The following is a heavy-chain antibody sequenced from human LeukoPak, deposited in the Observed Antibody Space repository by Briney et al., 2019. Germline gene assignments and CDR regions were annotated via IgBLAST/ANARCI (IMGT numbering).Heavy chain of an antibody. J-gene: IGHJ3*02. D-gene: IGHD1-26*01. V-gene: IGHV3-11*06. Sequence: GGSLRLSCAASRFTFSDYYMSWIRQAPGKGLEWVSYISSSNSYTNYADSVKGRFTISRDNAKNSLYLQMNSLRVEDTAVYYCARGLGGSYDAFDIWGQGTKVTVSS. CDR1: RFTFSDYY. CDR2: ISSSNSYT. CDR3: ARGLGGSYDAFDI.